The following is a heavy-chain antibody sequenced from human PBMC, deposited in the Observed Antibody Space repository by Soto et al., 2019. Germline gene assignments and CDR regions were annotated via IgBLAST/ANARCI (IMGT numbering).Heavy chain of an antibody. CDR2: ISSSGSTI. CDR1: GFTFSSYE. D-gene: IGHD3-10*01. V-gene: IGHV3-48*03. CDR3: ARDVRAGSYDAFDI. J-gene: IGHJ3*02. Sequence: GGSLRLSCAASGFTFSSYEMNWVRQAPGKGLEWVSSISSSGSTIYYADSVKGRFTISRDNAKNSLYLQMNSLRAEDTAVDYCARDVRAGSYDAFDIWGQGTMVTVSS.